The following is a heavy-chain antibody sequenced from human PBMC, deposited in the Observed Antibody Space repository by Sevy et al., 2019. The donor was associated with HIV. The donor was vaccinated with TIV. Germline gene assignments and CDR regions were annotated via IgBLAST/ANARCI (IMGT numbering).Heavy chain of an antibody. CDR3: ATSRSGYFDSSGYYIY. Sequence: GESLKISCQGSGYSFTSHWIGWVRHMPGKGLEWMGIIYPEDSETRYSPSFQGQVTFSADKSISTAYLQWSSLKASDTAMYYCATSRSGYFDSSGYYIYWGQATLVTVSS. J-gene: IGHJ4*02. V-gene: IGHV5-51*01. CDR2: IYPEDSET. D-gene: IGHD3-22*01. CDR1: GYSFTSHW.